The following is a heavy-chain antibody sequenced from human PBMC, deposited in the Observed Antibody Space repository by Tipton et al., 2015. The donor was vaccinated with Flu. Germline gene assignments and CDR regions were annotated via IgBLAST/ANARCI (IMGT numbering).Heavy chain of an antibody. J-gene: IGHJ4*02. CDR1: GGFITSGSYY. CDR3: ACRGSCYH. CDR2: IYTTGST. D-gene: IGHD1-26*01. Sequence: TLSLTCTVSGGFITSGSYYWSWIRQSAGKGLEWIGRIYTTGSTNYNPSLRSRVTISGDTSKNQFSLQLSSVTAADTAVYYCACRGSCYHWGQGTLVTVSS. V-gene: IGHV4-61*02.